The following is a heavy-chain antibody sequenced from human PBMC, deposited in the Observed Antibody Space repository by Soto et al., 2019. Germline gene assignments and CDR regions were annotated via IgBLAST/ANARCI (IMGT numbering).Heavy chain of an antibody. V-gene: IGHV1-3*01. CDR1: GYTFTKYI. CDR2: INAGSGNT. CDR3: ARDAELATIPWDF. J-gene: IGHJ4*02. Sequence: ASVKVSCKASGYTFTKYIVHWVRQAPGQRLEWMGWINAGSGNTRYSQNLQGRVSFTRDTSASTAYMELSSLRFEDTAIYYCARDAELATIPWDFWGQGTLVTVSS. D-gene: IGHD5-12*01.